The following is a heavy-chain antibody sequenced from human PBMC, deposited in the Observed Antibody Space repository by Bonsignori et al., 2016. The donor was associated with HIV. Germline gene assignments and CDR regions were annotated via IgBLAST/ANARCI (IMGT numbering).Heavy chain of an antibody. D-gene: IGHD2-21*01. J-gene: IGHJ4*02. Sequence: GGSLRLSCAASGFTFSSYAMSWVRQSPGKGLEWVSAISGSGGSTYYADSVKGRFTISRDNSKNTLYLQMNSLRAEDTAVYYCASLTRNIVVVIAPLEYWGQGTLVTVSS. V-gene: IGHV3-23*01. CDR2: ISGSGGST. CDR3: ASLTRNIVVVIAPLEY. CDR1: GFTFSSYA.